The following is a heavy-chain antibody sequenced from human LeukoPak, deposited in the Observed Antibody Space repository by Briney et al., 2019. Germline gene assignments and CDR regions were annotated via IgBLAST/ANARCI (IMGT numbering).Heavy chain of an antibody. CDR2: INPNSGGT. D-gene: IGHD4-23*01. CDR1: GYTFTGYY. V-gene: IGHV1-2*02. CDR3: ARDRGRTVVTPGPFSSDY. Sequence: GASVKVSCKASGYTFTGYYMHWVRQAPGQGLEWMGWINPNSGGTNYAQKLQGRVIMTTDTSTSTAYMELRSLRSDDTAVYYCARDRGRTVVTPGPFSSDYWGQGTLVTVSS. J-gene: IGHJ4*02.